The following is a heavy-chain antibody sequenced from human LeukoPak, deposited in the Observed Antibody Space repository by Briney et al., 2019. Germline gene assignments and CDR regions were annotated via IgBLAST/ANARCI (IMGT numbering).Heavy chain of an antibody. CDR3: ARDTTGTAAAWNY. D-gene: IGHD6-13*01. V-gene: IGHV4-34*01. J-gene: IGHJ4*02. Sequence: SETLSLTCTVYGGSFSGYYWSWIRQRPGKGLEWIGEISHIGSANYNPSLKSRVTISVDMSRNQFSLKLSSVTAADTAVYYCARDTTGTAAAWNYWGQGTLVTVSS. CDR2: ISHIGSA. CDR1: GGSFSGYY.